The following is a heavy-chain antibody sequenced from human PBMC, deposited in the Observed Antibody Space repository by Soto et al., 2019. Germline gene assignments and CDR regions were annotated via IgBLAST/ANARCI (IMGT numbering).Heavy chain of an antibody. V-gene: IGHV3-23*01. CDR2: ISGSGGST. D-gene: IGHD3-22*01. Sequence: GGSLRLSCAASGFTFSSYAMSWVRQAPGKGLEWVSGISGSGGSTHYADSVRGQFTISRDNSKNTLYLQMNSLRAEDTAVYYCAKKHDSSGYPYCFDYWGQGTLVTVSS. CDR3: AKKHDSSGYPYCFDY. CDR1: GFTFSSYA. J-gene: IGHJ4*02.